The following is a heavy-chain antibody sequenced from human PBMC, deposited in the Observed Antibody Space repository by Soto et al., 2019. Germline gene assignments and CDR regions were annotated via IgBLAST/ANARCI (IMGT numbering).Heavy chain of an antibody. Sequence: SETLSLTCTVSGTSLNSGTNYWNWVRQPPGKALEWIGYIYGSGNTKYNPSLKSRVTISQDTSRNQFSLRLYSVTAADTAFYYCARGQSNNGYNFFDYWGQGALVTVSS. CDR2: IYGSGNT. D-gene: IGHD5-12*01. CDR3: ARGQSNNGYNFFDY. V-gene: IGHV4-61*01. J-gene: IGHJ4*02. CDR1: GTSLNSGTNY.